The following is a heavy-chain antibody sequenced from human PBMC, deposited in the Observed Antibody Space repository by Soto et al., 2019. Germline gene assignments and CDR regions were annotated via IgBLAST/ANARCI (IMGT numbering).Heavy chain of an antibody. V-gene: IGHV1-69*13. Sequence: SVKVSCKASGGTFSSYAISWVGQAPGEGREWMGGIIPIFGTANYAQKFQGRVTITADESTSKAYMELSSLRSEDTAVYYCARGSGYYPYYYYYGMDVWGQGTTVTVSS. D-gene: IGHD3-22*01. CDR2: IIPIFGTA. J-gene: IGHJ6*02. CDR3: ARGSGYYPYYYYYGMDV. CDR1: GGTFSSYA.